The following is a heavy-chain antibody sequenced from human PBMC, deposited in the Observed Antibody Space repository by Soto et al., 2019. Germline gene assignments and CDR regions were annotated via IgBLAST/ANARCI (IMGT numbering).Heavy chain of an antibody. CDR1: GYSFTNYW. Sequence: GESLKISCKGSGYSFTNYWIGWVRQMPGKGLEWMAMILPGDSNIRYSPSFEGQVTISADKSISTAYLQWSSLAASDTAMYYCARHFGRVSNNYVAPDYWGQGTLVTVSS. J-gene: IGHJ4*02. V-gene: IGHV5-51*01. CDR2: ILPGDSNI. D-gene: IGHD3-10*02. CDR3: ARHFGRVSNNYVAPDY.